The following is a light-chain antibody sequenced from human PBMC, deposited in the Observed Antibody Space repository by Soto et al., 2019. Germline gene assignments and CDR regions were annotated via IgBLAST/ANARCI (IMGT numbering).Light chain of an antibody. V-gene: IGKV2-28*01. J-gene: IGKJ1*01. Sequence: DIVMTQSPLSLPVTPGEPASISWRSSQSLLHSNGYNYLDWYLQKPGQSPQLLIYLGSNRASGVPDRFSGSGSGTDFTLNISRVEAEDVGVYYCMQALQTPRTFGQGTKVEIK. CDR1: QSLLHSNGYNY. CDR2: LGS. CDR3: MQALQTPRT.